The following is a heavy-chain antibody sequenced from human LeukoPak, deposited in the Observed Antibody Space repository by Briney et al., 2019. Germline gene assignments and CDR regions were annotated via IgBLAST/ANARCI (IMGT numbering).Heavy chain of an antibody. CDR2: INHSGST. J-gene: IGHJ4*02. CDR1: GGSFSGYY. CDR3: ARSRRYSGYDWVY. D-gene: IGHD5-12*01. V-gene: IGHV4-34*01. Sequence: PSETLSLTSAVYGGSFSGYYWSWIRQPPGKGLEWIGEINHSGSTNYNPSLKSRVTISVDTSKNQFSLKLSSVTAADTAVYYCARSRRYSGYDWVYWGQGTLVTVSS.